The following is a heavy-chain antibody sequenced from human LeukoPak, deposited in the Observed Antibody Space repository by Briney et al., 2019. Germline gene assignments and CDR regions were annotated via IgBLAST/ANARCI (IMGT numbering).Heavy chain of an antibody. CDR2: IYYSGST. Sequence: SETLSLTCTVSGYSISSGYYWGWIRQPPGKGLEWIGSIYYSGSTYYNPSLKSRVTISVDTSKNQFSLKLSSVTAADTAVYYCARGVYYDFLSVDYWGQGTLVTVSS. CDR3: ARGVYYDFLSVDY. V-gene: IGHV4-38-2*02. CDR1: GYSISSGYY. J-gene: IGHJ4*02. D-gene: IGHD3-3*01.